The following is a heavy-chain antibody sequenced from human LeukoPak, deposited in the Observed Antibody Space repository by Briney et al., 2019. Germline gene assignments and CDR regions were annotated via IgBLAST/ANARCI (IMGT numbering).Heavy chain of an antibody. J-gene: IGHJ5*02. CDR2: INPNSGGT. CDR3: ARDSYLCSSTSCYTRWFDP. V-gene: IGHV1-2*02. Sequence: ASVKVSCKASGYTFTGYYMHWVRQAPGQGLEWMGWINPNSGGTNYAQKFQGRVTMTRDTSISTAYMELSRLRSDDTAVYYCARDSYLCSSTSCYTRWFDPWGQGTLVTVSS. D-gene: IGHD2-2*02. CDR1: GYTFTGYY.